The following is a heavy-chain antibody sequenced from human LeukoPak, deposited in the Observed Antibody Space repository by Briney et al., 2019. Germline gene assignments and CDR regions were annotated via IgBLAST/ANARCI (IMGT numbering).Heavy chain of an antibody. CDR2: ISSSGSTI. V-gene: IGHV3-48*03. CDR1: GFTFSSYE. J-gene: IGHJ6*02. CDR3: ARADTAMSRGFFYGMDV. D-gene: IGHD5-18*01. Sequence: GGSLRLSCAASGFTFSSYEMNWVRQAPGKGLEWVSSISSSGSTIYYADSVKGRFTISRDNAKTSLYLQMNSLRAEDTAVYYCARADTAMSRGFFYGMDVWGQGTTVTVSS.